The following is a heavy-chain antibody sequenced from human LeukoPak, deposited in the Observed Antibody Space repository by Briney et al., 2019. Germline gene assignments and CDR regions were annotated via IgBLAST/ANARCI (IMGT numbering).Heavy chain of an antibody. CDR3: ATHGDCSSTSCYTRGFLDY. J-gene: IGHJ4*02. Sequence: ASVKVSCKASGGTFSSYAISWVRQAPGQGLEWMGGIIPIFGTANYAQKFQGRVTITTDESTSTAYMELSSLRSEDTAVYYCATHGDCSSTSCYTRGFLDYWGQGTLVTVSS. D-gene: IGHD2-2*02. V-gene: IGHV1-69*05. CDR1: GGTFSSYA. CDR2: IIPIFGTA.